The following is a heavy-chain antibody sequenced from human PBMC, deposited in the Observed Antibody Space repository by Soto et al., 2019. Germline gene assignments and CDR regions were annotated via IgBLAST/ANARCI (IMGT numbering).Heavy chain of an antibody. CDR3: ARGVSAGVDY. V-gene: IGHV1-8*01. CDR2: MEPSTGRT. J-gene: IGHJ4*02. CDR1: GYSFTSLD. Sequence: QVQLVQSGAEVREPGASVKVSCKASGYSFTSLDINWVRQNAGQGLEWMGWMEPSTGRTGYAQKFQGRVTMTRDTSITTAYMELTTLTSDDTAFYYCARGVSAGVDYWGQGTLVIVSS. D-gene: IGHD1-26*01.